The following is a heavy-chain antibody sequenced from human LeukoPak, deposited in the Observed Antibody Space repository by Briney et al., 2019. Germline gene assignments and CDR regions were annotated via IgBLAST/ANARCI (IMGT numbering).Heavy chain of an antibody. Sequence: PSETLSLTCTVSGGSISSSSYYWGWIRQPPGKGLEWIGSIYYSGSTYYNPSLKSRVTISVDTSKNQFSLKLSSVTAADTAVYYCARNIYYFDYWGQGTLVTVSS. D-gene: IGHD1/OR15-1a*01. CDR1: GGSISSSSYY. J-gene: IGHJ4*02. V-gene: IGHV4-39*07. CDR3: ARNIYYFDY. CDR2: IYYSGST.